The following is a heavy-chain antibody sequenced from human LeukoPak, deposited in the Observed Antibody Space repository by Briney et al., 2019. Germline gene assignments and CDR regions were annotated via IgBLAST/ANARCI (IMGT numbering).Heavy chain of an antibody. J-gene: IGHJ5*02. CDR3: ARGIDNWFDP. CDR2: IYTSGST. Sequence: SETLSLTCTVSGGSTSNYFCTWLRQSAGKGLEWIGRIYTSGSTNYNPSLKSRVTMSVDTSKNQFSLKLSSVTAADTAVYYCARGIDNWFDPWGQGTLVTVSS. D-gene: IGHD3-16*02. V-gene: IGHV4-4*07. CDR1: GGSTSNYF.